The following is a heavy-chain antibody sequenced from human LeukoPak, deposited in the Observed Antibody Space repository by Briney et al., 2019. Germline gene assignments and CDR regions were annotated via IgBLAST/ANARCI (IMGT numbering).Heavy chain of an antibody. CDR1: GYSFTSYN. J-gene: IGHJ5*02. Sequence: ASVKVSCKASGYSFTSYNINWVRQATGQGLEWMGWMNPNSGNTAYAQKFQGRITMTRNTSINTAYMELSSLRSDDTALYYCARHHYATSDGSWGQGTLVTVSS. CDR2: MNPNSGNT. D-gene: IGHD5-24*01. V-gene: IGHV1-8*01. CDR3: ARHHYATSDGS.